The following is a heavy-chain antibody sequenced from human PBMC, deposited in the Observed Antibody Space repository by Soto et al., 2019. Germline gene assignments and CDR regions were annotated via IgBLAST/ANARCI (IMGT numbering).Heavy chain of an antibody. D-gene: IGHD4-17*01. CDR3: ATGGTTVILKHYYYYYGMDV. Sequence: SVKVSCKASGCTFSSYAISWVRQAPGQGLEWMGGIIPIFGTANYAQKFQGRVTITADESTSTAYMELSSLRSEDTAVYYCATGGTTVILKHYYYYYGMDVWGQGTTVTVSS. CDR2: IIPIFGTA. V-gene: IGHV1-69*13. J-gene: IGHJ6*02. CDR1: GCTFSSYA.